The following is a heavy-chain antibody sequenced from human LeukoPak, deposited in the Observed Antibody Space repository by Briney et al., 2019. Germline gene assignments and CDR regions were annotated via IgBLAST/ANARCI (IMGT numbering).Heavy chain of an antibody. CDR2: IRTTAEGAKYA. V-gene: IGHV3-48*02. CDR1: GSSFTDYP. J-gene: IGHJ4*02. D-gene: IGHD3-9*01. Sequence: GGSQRLSCATSGSSFTDYPMNWVRQVPRNGQEWISGIRTTAEGAKYAYYADSVKGRVTISRDDGKNTLYLHMNSLRDDDTAVYYCATDQRYAFDYWGQGILVTVSS. CDR3: ATDQRYAFDY.